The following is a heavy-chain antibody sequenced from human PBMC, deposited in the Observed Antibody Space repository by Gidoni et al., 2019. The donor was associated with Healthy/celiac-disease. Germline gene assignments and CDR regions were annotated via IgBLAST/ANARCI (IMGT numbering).Heavy chain of an antibody. Sequence: QVQLQQWGAELLKPSETLSLTCAVYGGSFSGYYWSWIRQPPGKGLEWIGEINHSGSTNYNPSLKSRVTISVDTSKNQFSLKLSSVTAADTAVYYCASNRRGYYFRYGMDVWGQGTTVTVSS. CDR1: GGSFSGYY. D-gene: IGHD3-22*01. V-gene: IGHV4-34*01. CDR2: INHSGST. J-gene: IGHJ6*02. CDR3: ASNRRGYYFRYGMDV.